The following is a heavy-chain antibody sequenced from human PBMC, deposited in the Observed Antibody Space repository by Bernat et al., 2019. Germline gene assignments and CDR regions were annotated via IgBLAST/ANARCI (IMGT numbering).Heavy chain of an antibody. D-gene: IGHD4-4*01. CDR2: INHSGST. CDR3: ARGGVDNSNYGGLFDS. CDR1: DGAFSTYY. Sequence: QVQLQQWGAGLLKPSATLSLTCAVSDGAFSTYYWGWIRQPLGKGLEWIGEINHSGSTNYNPSLKSRVTMSVDTSRNRFSLKLSSVTAADSAIYFCARGGVDNSNYGGLFDSWGQGTLLTVSS. V-gene: IGHV4-34*02. J-gene: IGHJ4*02.